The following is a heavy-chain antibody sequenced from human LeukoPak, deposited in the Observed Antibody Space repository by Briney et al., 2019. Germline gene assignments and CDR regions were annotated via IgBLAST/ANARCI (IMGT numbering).Heavy chain of an antibody. V-gene: IGHV3-15*01. J-gene: IGHJ5*02. CDR1: GLTFSEAW. Sequence: GGSLRLSCVASGLTFSEAWMNWVRQAPGKGLEWVGRIKAKADGGTDYAAPAKGRFTISRDDSKNTMYLQTNSLKTEDTAVYYCTTEFSWGQGTLVTVSS. CDR2: IKAKADGGT. CDR3: TTEFS.